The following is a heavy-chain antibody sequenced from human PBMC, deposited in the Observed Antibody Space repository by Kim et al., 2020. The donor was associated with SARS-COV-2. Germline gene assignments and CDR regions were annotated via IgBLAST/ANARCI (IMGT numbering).Heavy chain of an antibody. CDR1: GGSFSGYY. Sequence: SETLSLTCAVYGGSFSGYYWTWIRQPPGEGLEWIGEINHSGTTYYTPSLKSRVTISVDTSKNQFSLKLSSVTAADTAVYYCARGLASGYDQTVYSDYWG. V-gene: IGHV4-34*01. D-gene: IGHD5-12*01. CDR2: INHSGTT. CDR3: ARGLASGYDQTVYSDY. J-gene: IGHJ4*01.